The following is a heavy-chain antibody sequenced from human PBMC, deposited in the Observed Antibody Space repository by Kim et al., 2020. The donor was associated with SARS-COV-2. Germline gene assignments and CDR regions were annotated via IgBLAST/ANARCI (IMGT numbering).Heavy chain of an antibody. D-gene: IGHD6-13*01. CDR1: GFTFSGSA. J-gene: IGHJ4*02. CDR3: TRTPGIAAAPARLGGY. Sequence: GGSLRLSCAASGFTFSGSAMHWVRQASGKGLEWVGRIRSKANSYATAYAASVKGRFTISRDDSKNTAYLQMNSLKTEDTAVYYCTRTPGIAAAPARLGGYWGQGTLVTVSS. V-gene: IGHV3-73*01. CDR2: IRSKANSYAT.